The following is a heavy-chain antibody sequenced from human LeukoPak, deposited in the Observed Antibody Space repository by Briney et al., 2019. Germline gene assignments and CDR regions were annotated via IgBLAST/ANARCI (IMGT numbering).Heavy chain of an antibody. V-gene: IGHV3-53*05. CDR3: ARGITMIVRTFDY. J-gene: IGHJ4*02. D-gene: IGHD3-22*01. CDR1: GFTVTDNY. CDR2: IYGGGDT. Sequence: GGSLRLSCAASGFTVTDNYMNWVRQSSGKGLEWVSVIYGGGDTNYADSVKGRFIISRDTSKNTVYLQMNSLRAEDTAVYYCARGITMIVRTFDYWGQGTLVTVSS.